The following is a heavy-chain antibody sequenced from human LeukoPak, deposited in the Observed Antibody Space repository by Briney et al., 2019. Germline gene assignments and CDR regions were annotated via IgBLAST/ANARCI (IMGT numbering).Heavy chain of an antibody. Sequence: GGSLRLSCAASGFTFSSYEMNWVRQAPGKGLEWVSYISSSGSTIYYADSLKGRFTISRDNAKNSLYLQMNSLRAEDTAVYYCARQIYDFWSPLPSDYWGQGTLVTVSS. CDR1: GFTFSSYE. CDR2: ISSSGSTI. D-gene: IGHD3-3*01. J-gene: IGHJ4*02. V-gene: IGHV3-48*03. CDR3: ARQIYDFWSPLPSDY.